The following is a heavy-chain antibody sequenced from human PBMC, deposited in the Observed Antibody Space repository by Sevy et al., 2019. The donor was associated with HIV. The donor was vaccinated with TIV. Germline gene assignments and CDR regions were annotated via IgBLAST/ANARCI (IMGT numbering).Heavy chain of an antibody. J-gene: IGHJ4*02. CDR1: GFTFSDYF. D-gene: IGHD4-17*01. Sequence: GGSLRLSCAASGFTFSDYFMSWIRQAPGKGLEWISYISLSGSTIYYADSVKGRFTISRDNAKNSLYLQMNSLRAEDTAVYYCARDLPPSATTVAHFDCWGQGTLVTVSS. V-gene: IGHV3-11*04. CDR3: ARDLPPSATTVAHFDC. CDR2: ISLSGSTI.